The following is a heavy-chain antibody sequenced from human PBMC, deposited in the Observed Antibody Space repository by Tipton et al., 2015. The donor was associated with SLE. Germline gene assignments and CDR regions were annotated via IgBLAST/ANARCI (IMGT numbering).Heavy chain of an antibody. CDR1: GGSISSSCYY. D-gene: IGHD3-16*01. J-gene: IGHJ3*02. V-gene: IGHV4-39*01. CDR2: IYYSGST. Sequence: TLSLTCTVSGGSISSSCYYWGWIRQPPGKGLEWIGSIYYSGSTYYNPSLKSRVIVSVDTSKNQFSLKLSSVTAADTAVYYCASQGGGEGAFDIWGQGTMVTVSS. CDR3: ASQGGGEGAFDI.